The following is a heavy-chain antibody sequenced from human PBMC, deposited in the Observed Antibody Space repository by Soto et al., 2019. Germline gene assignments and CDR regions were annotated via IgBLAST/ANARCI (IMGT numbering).Heavy chain of an antibody. Sequence: ASVKVSCKASGYTFTSYGISWVRQAPGQGLEWMGWISAYNGNTNYAQKLQGRVTMTTDTSTSTAYMELRSLRSDDTAVYYCARDGWELLSASDYHRAYWYFDLWGRGTLVTVSS. CDR1: GYTFTSYG. CDR3: ARDGWELLSASDYHRAYWYFDL. V-gene: IGHV1-18*01. D-gene: IGHD1-26*01. CDR2: ISAYNGNT. J-gene: IGHJ2*01.